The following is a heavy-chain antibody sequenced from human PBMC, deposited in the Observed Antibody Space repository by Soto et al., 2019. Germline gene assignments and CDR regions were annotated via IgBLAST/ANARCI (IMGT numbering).Heavy chain of an antibody. Sequence: SETLSLTCTVSGGSISIYYWSWIRQPPGKGLEWIGYIYYSGSTNYNPSLKSRVTISVDTSKNQFSLKLSSVTAADTAVYYCARHKYYYGSGTSFDYWGQGTLVTVSS. V-gene: IGHV4-59*08. CDR2: IYYSGST. CDR3: ARHKYYYGSGTSFDY. D-gene: IGHD3-10*01. J-gene: IGHJ4*02. CDR1: GGSISIYY.